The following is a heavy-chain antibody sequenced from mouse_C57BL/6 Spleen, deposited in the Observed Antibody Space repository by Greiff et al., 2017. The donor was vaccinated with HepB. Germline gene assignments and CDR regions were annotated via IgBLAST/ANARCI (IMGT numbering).Heavy chain of an antibody. D-gene: IGHD2-5*01. CDR3: AREDYSKGGFAY. CDR1: GFTFSDYG. V-gene: IGHV5-17*01. CDR2: ISSGSSTI. Sequence: EVKVVESGGGLVKPGGSLKLSCAASGFTFSDYGMHWVRQAPEKGLEWVAYISSGSSTIYYADTVKGRFTISRDNAKNTLFLQMTSLRSEDTAMYYCAREDYSKGGFAYWGQGTLVTVSA. J-gene: IGHJ3*01.